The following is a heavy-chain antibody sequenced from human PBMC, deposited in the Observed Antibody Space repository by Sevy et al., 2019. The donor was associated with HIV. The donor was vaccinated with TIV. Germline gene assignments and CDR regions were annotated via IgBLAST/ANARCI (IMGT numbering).Heavy chain of an antibody. V-gene: IGHV4-59*08. J-gene: IGHJ4*02. CDR1: GGSITSLY. D-gene: IGHD1-26*01. CDR3: AGENAWGRGYS. Sequence: SETLSLSCTVSGGSITSLYWNWIRQPPGKGLEWIANIYYNGHINYNPSLKSRVTLSLDTSKDQFSLRLSSVTAADTAMYYCAGENAWGRGYSWGQGTLVTVSS. CDR2: IYYNGHI.